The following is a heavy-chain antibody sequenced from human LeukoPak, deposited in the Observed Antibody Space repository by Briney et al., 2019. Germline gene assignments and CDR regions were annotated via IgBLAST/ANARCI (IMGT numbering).Heavy chain of an antibody. V-gene: IGHV3-21*01. CDR1: GFTFSSYA. D-gene: IGHD5-12*01. CDR3: ARDPQYSGYESQLDY. J-gene: IGHJ4*02. CDR2: ISSSSSYI. Sequence: GGSLRLSCAASGFTFSSYAMSWVRQAPGKGLEWVSSISSSSSYIYYADSVKGRFTISRDNAKNSLYLQLNNLRAEDTAVYYCARDPQYSGYESQLDYWGQGTLVTVSS.